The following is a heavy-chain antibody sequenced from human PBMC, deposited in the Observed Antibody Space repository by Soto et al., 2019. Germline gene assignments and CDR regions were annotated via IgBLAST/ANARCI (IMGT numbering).Heavy chain of an antibody. CDR2: IIPIFGTA. J-gene: IGHJ6*02. V-gene: IGHV1-69*13. D-gene: IGHD1-7*01. CDR1: GGTFSSYA. Sequence: SVKVSCKASGGTFSSYAISWVRQAPGQGLEWMGGIIPIFGTANYAQKFQGRVTITADGSTSTAYMELSSLRSEDAAVYYCASVLELHYYYGMDVWGQGTTVNVSS. CDR3: ASVLELHYYYGMDV.